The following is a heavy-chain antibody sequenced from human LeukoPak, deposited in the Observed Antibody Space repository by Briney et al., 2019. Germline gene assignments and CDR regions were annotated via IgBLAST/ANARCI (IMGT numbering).Heavy chain of an antibody. Sequence: SETLSLTCTASGGSISSHYLSWIRQPPGKGLEWIGYIYYSGSTNYNPSLKSRVTISVDTSKNQFSLKLSSVTAADTAVYYCARDGGRQWLAYYFDYWGQGTLVTVFS. CDR1: GGSISSHY. V-gene: IGHV4-59*11. CDR2: IYYSGST. D-gene: IGHD6-19*01. CDR3: ARDGGRQWLAYYFDY. J-gene: IGHJ4*02.